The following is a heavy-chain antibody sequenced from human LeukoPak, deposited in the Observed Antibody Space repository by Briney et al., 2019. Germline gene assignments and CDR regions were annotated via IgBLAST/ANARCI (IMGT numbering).Heavy chain of an antibody. CDR2: IRSKAYGGTA. Sequence: GRSLRLSCTASGFTFGDYAMSWVRQAPGKGLEWVGFIRSKAYGGTAEYAASVKGRLTISRDDSKSIAYLQMNSLKTEDTTVYYCTRGRGPPGGSCLDYWGQGTLVTVSS. CDR3: TRGRGPPGGSCLDY. V-gene: IGHV3-49*04. J-gene: IGHJ4*02. D-gene: IGHD2-15*01. CDR1: GFTFGDYA.